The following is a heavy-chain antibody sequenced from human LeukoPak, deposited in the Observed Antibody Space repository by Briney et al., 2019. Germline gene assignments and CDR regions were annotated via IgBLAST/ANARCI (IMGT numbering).Heavy chain of an antibody. CDR2: ISYSGSTT. Sequence: GGSLRLSCAASGFTFSNFEMNWVRQAPGKGLEWVSYISYSGSTTSYADSVKGRFTISRDNAKNSLYLQMNSLRAEDTAVYYCARAGPPAFDPWGQGTLVTVSS. V-gene: IGHV3-48*03. J-gene: IGHJ5*02. CDR3: ARAGPPAFDP. CDR1: GFTFSNFE.